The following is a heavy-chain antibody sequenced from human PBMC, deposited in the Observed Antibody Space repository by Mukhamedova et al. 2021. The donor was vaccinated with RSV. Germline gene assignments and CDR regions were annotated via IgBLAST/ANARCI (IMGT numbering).Heavy chain of an antibody. J-gene: IGHJ4*02. CDR2: GSGDRK. D-gene: IGHD1-26*01. CDR3: ATYFREGGKYYFDN. Sequence: GSGDRKYYLDSVEGRFTISRDDSQNTLHLQLDNLRAGDTAIYYCATYFREGGKYYFDNWGQGTLVTVSS. V-gene: IGHV3-23*01.